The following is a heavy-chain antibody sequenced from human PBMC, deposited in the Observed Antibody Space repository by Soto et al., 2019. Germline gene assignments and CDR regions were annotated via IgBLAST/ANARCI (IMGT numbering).Heavy chain of an antibody. Sequence: GGSLRLSCAASGFTFSSYSMNWVRQAPGKGLEWVSSISSSSSYIYYADSVKGRFTISRDNAKNSLYLQMNSLRAEDTAVYYCAGAYCGGDCYSEGTYYYGMDVWGQGTTVTVSS. CDR1: GFTFSSYS. J-gene: IGHJ6*02. CDR3: AGAYCGGDCYSEGTYYYGMDV. V-gene: IGHV3-21*01. D-gene: IGHD2-21*02. CDR2: ISSSSSYI.